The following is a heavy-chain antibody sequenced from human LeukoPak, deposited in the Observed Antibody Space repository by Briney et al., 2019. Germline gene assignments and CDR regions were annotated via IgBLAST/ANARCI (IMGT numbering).Heavy chain of an antibody. CDR3: ARDHQLLPFDY. CDR1: GGSISSYY. V-gene: IGHV4-38-2*02. J-gene: IGHJ4*02. D-gene: IGHD2-2*01. CDR2: IYHSGST. Sequence: SETLSLTCTVSGGSISSYYWGWIRQPPGKGLEWIGSIYHSGSTYYNPSLKSRVTISVDTSKNQFSLKLSSVTAADTAVYYCARDHQLLPFDYWGQGTLVTVSS.